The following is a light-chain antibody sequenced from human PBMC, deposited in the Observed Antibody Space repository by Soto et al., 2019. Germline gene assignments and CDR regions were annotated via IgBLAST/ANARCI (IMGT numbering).Light chain of an antibody. CDR2: LGS. CDR1: QSLLQSDGFHY. Sequence: EIVMTQSPLSLSVTPGEPASISCRSSQSLLQSDGFHYLHWYLQKPGQSPQLLVSLGSNRASGVPDRFSGSESGTDFTLKISRVEAEDVGIYYCMQALQTPLTFGGGTKVEIK. V-gene: IGKV2-28*01. CDR3: MQALQTPLT. J-gene: IGKJ4*01.